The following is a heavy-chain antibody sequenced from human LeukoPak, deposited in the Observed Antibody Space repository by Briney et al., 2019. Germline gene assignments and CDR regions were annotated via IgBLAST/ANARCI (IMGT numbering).Heavy chain of an antibody. Sequence: GGSLRLSCAASGFTFSSYAMHWVRQAPGKGLEWVAVISYDGSNKYYADSVKGRFTISRDNSKNTLYLQMNSLRAEDTAVYYCTRDQRIAARPARSGDAFDIWGQGTMVTVSS. V-gene: IGHV3-30-3*01. J-gene: IGHJ3*02. CDR3: TRDQRIAARPARSGDAFDI. CDR1: GFTFSSYA. CDR2: ISYDGSNK. D-gene: IGHD6-6*01.